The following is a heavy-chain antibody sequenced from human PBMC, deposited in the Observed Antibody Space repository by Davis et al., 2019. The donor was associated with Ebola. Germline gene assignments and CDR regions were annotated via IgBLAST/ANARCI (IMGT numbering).Heavy chain of an antibody. Sequence: SVKVSCKASGGTFSSYAISWVRQAPGQGLEWMGGIIPIFGTANYAQKFQGRVTMTEDTSTDTAYMELSSLRSEDTAVYYCATDLHYYDSSGYYGWGQGTLVTVSS. CDR3: ATDLHYYDSSGYYG. D-gene: IGHD3-22*01. J-gene: IGHJ4*02. CDR2: IIPIFGTA. V-gene: IGHV1-69*06. CDR1: GGTFSSYA.